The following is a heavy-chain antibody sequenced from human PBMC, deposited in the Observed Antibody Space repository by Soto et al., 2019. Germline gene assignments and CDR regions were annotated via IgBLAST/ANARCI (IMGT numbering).Heavy chain of an antibody. D-gene: IGHD1-1*01. J-gene: IGHJ4*02. CDR2: ISYDGINK. V-gene: IGHV3-30*18. CDR1: GFTFSSYG. Sequence: QVQLVESGGCVVQPGRSLRLSCAASGFTFSSYGMHWVRQALGKVLAWVAVISYDGINKYYADSVKGRLTISRDNSKNMRDLQMNSRRAEDTAVYYCAKSVYNWNDGFFDYWGQGTLVTGSS. CDR3: AKSVYNWNDGFFDY.